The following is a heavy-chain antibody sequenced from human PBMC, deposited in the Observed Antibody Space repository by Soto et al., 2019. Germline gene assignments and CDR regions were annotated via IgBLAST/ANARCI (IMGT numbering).Heavy chain of an antibody. J-gene: IGHJ6*02. D-gene: IGHD2-21*02. CDR2: SIPVLGTT. CDR1: GDTFSSYT. V-gene: IGHV1-69*08. CDR3: ATRRYCGYDCYHKHYYGMDV. Sequence: QVQLVQSGAELMKPGSSVKVSCRASGDTFSSYTVNWVRQAPGRGLEWMGRSIPVLGTTDYAQKFKGRVTITADKSSNIVYMELSSLRSEDTAVYYCATRRYCGYDCYHKHYYGMDVWGQGTTVTVAS.